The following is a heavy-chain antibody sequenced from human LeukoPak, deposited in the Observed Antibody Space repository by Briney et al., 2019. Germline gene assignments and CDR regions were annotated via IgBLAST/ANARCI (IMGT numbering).Heavy chain of an antibody. V-gene: IGHV3-21*01. D-gene: IGHD2-15*01. CDR2: ISSSSSYI. CDR1: GFTFRSYS. Sequence: GGSLRLSCAASGFTFRSYSMNWVRQAPGKGLEWVSSISSSSSYIYYADSVKGRFTISRDNAKNSLYLQMNSLRAEDTAVYYCASEPNPHCSGGSCYSYWGQGTLVTVSS. J-gene: IGHJ4*02. CDR3: ASEPNPHCSGGSCYSY.